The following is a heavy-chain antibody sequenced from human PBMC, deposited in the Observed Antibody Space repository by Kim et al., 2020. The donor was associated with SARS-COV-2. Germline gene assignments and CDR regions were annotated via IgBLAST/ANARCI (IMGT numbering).Heavy chain of an antibody. V-gene: IGHV3-23*01. J-gene: IGHJ4*02. CDR1: GFTFSSYA. Sequence: GGSLRLSCAASGFTFSSYAMSWVRQAPGKGLEWVSAISGSGGSTYYADSVKGRFTISRDNSKNTLYLQMNSVRAEDTAVYYCANRGDYYGSGSTPGYFDYWGQGTLVTVSS. CDR3: ANRGDYYGSGSTPGYFDY. D-gene: IGHD3-10*01. CDR2: ISGSGGST.